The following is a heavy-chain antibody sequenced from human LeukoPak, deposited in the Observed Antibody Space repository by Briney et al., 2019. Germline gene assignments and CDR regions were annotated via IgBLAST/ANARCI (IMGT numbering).Heavy chain of an antibody. V-gene: IGHV3-48*03. CDR1: GFTFSTYE. CDR3: ARDSTYYYDSSGSPEADY. D-gene: IGHD3-22*01. J-gene: IGHJ4*02. Sequence: GGSLRLSCAASGFTFSTYEMNWVRQAPGKGLEWVSYISSSGSTIYYADSVKGRFTISRDNAKNSLYLQMNSLRAEDTAVYYCARDSTYYYDSSGSPEADYWSQGTLVTVSS. CDR2: ISSSGSTI.